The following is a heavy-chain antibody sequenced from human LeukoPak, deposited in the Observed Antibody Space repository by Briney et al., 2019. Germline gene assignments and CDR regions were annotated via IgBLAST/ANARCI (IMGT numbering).Heavy chain of an antibody. CDR1: GFTFGDYA. Sequence: GGSLRLSCTASGFTFGDYAMSWVRQAPGKGLEWVSSISGSISSKLYAESVKGRFTISRDNAKNSLYLQMNILRAEDTAVYYCVSGSYEGGYYGMDVWGQGTTVTVSS. CDR3: VSGSYEGGYYGMDV. V-gene: IGHV3-21*01. D-gene: IGHD1-26*01. CDR2: ISGSISSK. J-gene: IGHJ6*02.